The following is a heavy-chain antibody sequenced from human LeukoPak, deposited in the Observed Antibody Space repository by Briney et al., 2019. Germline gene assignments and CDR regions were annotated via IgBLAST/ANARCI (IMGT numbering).Heavy chain of an antibody. CDR3: ARGDRGYYYYSMDV. D-gene: IGHD3-10*01. V-gene: IGHV4-59*01. Sequence: SETLSLTCTVSGGSISRYYWSWLRQPPGKGLEWIGYIYYSGSTNYNPSLTSRVTISVDTSKKQCSLTLSSVTAADTAVYYRARGDRGYYYYSMDVWGQGTLVTVSS. CDR2: IYYSGST. J-gene: IGHJ6*03. CDR1: GGSISRYY.